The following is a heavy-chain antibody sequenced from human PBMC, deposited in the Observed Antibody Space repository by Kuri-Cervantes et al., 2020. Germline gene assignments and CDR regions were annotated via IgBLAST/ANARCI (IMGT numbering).Heavy chain of an antibody. V-gene: IGHV4-39*07. CDR1: GGSVRSNNYY. CDR3: ARGHPYGEHFDY. D-gene: IGHD1/OR15-1a*01. J-gene: IGHJ4*02. Sequence: TETLSLTCTVSGGSVRSNNYYWDWIRQPPGKGLEWIGSIYHSGSTYYNPSLKSRVTISVDTSKNQFSLKLSSVTAADTAVYYCARGHPYGEHFDYWGQGTLVTVSS. CDR2: IYHSGST.